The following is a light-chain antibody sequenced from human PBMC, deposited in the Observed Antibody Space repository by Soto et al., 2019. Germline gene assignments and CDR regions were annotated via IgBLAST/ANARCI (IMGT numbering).Light chain of an antibody. V-gene: IGLV2-11*01. Sequence: QSALTQPRSVSGSPGQSVTISCTGTSDGVGGYNYVSWFQQHPGKAPKVMIYDVTKRPSGVPDRFSGSKSGNTASLTISGLQAEDEADYYCCSYAGRYTWVFGGGTKLTVL. J-gene: IGLJ3*02. CDR2: DVT. CDR3: CSYAGRYTWV. CDR1: SDGVGGYNY.